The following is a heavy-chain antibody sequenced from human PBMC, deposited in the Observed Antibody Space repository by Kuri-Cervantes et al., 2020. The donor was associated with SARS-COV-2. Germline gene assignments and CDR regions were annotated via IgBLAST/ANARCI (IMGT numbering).Heavy chain of an antibody. CDR3: ARPLSGSYYTNFDY. V-gene: IGHV3-21*01. Sequence: GGSLRLSCAASGSTFSSYSMNWVRQAPGKGLEWVSSISSSSYIYYADSVKGRFTISRDNAKNSLYLQMNSLRAEDTAVYYCARPLSGSYYTNFDYWGQGTLVTVSS. CDR2: ISSSSYI. J-gene: IGHJ4*02. CDR1: GSTFSSYS. D-gene: IGHD1-26*01.